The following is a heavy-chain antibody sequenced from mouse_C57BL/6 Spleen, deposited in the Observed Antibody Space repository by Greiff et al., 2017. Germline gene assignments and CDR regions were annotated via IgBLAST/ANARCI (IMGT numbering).Heavy chain of an antibody. CDR3: ARCGLGGPYYFDY. CDR1: GYAFSSSW. Sequence: QVQLKQSGPELVKPGASVKISCKASGYAFSSSWMNWVKQRPGKGLEWIGRIYPGDGDTNYNGKFKGKATLPADKSSSTAYMQLSSLTSEDSAVYFCARCGLGGPYYFDYWGQCATLPVSS. V-gene: IGHV1-82*01. D-gene: IGHD1-1*02. J-gene: IGHJ2*01. CDR2: IYPGDGDT.